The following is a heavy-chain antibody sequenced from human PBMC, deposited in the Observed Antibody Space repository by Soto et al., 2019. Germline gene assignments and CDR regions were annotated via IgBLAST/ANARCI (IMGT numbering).Heavy chain of an antibody. J-gene: IGHJ1*01. CDR1: GCTFSTYS. D-gene: IGHD2-2*01. CDR2: INSTGTIK. Sequence: GGSLRPSCAASGCTFSTYSMNWVRQAPGKGLEWVAYINSTGTIKYYAGSVKGRFTISRDNAKNSLYLQMNSLRAEDTAVYYCARMSSSISPGCWGQGTLVTVSS. CDR3: ARMSSSISPGC. V-gene: IGHV3-48*01.